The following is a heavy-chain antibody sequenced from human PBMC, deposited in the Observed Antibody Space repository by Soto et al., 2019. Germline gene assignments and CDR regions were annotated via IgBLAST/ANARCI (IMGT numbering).Heavy chain of an antibody. J-gene: IGHJ4*02. D-gene: IGHD3-22*01. Sequence: SVKVSCKASGGTFSSYAISWVRQAPGQGLEWMGGIIPMFGTTNYAQKFQGRVTITADESTSTAYMELSSLRSEDTAVYYCARLAVSYECSGYHDPTWDYWGQGTLVTVSS. CDR1: GGTFSSYA. CDR3: ARLAVSYECSGYHDPTWDY. V-gene: IGHV1-69*13. CDR2: IIPMFGTT.